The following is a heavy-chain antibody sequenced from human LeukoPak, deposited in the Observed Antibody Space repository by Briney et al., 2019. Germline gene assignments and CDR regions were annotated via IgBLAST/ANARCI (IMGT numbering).Heavy chain of an antibody. D-gene: IGHD1-1*01. J-gene: IGHJ4*02. CDR3: ARGANWAFDY. Sequence: ASVKVSCKASGYTFTSYDINWVRQATGQGLEWMGIINPSGGSTSYAQKFQGRVTMTRDTSTSTVYMELSSLRSEDTAVYYCARGANWAFDYWGQGTLVTVSS. CDR2: INPSGGST. CDR1: GYTFTSYD. V-gene: IGHV1-46*01.